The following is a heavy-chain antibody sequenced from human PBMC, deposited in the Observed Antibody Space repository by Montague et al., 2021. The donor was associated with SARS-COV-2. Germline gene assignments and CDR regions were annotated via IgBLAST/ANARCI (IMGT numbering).Heavy chain of an antibody. Sequence: SETLSLTCAVYGGSFSGYYWTWIRQSPGKGLEWIAEINHSGTTNYNFNPSLRSRVTISVDTSKSQFSLKLSSVTAADTGVCYCARWDPQTLTLIVSRGKSASDYWGQGTLVTVSS. D-gene: IGHD4-23*01. CDR2: INHSGTT. CDR3: ARWDPQTLTLIVSRGKSASDY. V-gene: IGHV4-34*01. CDR1: GGSFSGYY. J-gene: IGHJ4*02.